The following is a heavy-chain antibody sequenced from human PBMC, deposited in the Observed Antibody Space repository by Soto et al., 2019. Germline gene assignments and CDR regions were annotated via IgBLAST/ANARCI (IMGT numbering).Heavy chain of an antibody. CDR2: INNEGSVT. CDR3: IRDRPHRRLD. J-gene: IGHJ4*02. Sequence: EIQLVESGGGLVQPGGSLRLSCAASGFTFSNYWMHWVRQDPGKGLVWVSHINNEGSVTVYADSVKGRFTIARDNAKNMLYLQMNSLSAEDTAVYYCIRDRPHRRLDWGQGTPVTVSS. CDR1: GFTFSNYW. V-gene: IGHV3-74*01.